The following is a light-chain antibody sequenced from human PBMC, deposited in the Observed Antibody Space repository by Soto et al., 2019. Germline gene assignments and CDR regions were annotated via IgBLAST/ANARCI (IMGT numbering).Light chain of an antibody. CDR3: QQRNNWPPTLT. J-gene: IGKJ5*01. CDR2: DTS. Sequence: EIVLTQSPATLSLSPGDRATLSCRASQSVGSYLAWYQQKPGQAPSLLIYDTSNRATGIPARFSGSASGTDFTLTISSLEPEDFAVYYCQQRNNWPPTLTFGQGTRLEIK. V-gene: IGKV3-11*01. CDR1: QSVGSY.